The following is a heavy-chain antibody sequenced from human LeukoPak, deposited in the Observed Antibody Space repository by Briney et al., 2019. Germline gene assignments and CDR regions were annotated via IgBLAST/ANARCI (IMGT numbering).Heavy chain of an antibody. Sequence: ASVKVSCKASGFTFINNWMHWVRQAPGQGLEWVGLINPTGSRTLYAQKFQGRVTMTRDMSTSTDYMELSSLRSDDTAIYYCARDNSVGGIAWWFDPWGQGTLVTVSS. CDR1: GFTFINNW. J-gene: IGHJ5*02. V-gene: IGHV1-46*01. CDR3: ARDNSVGGIAWWFDP. CDR2: INPTGSRT. D-gene: IGHD3-10*01.